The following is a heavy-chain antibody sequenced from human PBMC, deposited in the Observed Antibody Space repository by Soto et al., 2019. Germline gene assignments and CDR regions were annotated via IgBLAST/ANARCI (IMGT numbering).Heavy chain of an antibody. D-gene: IGHD5-12*01. Sequence: SVKVSCKASGGTFSSYAISWVRQAPGQGLEWMGGTIPIFGTANYAQKFQGRVTITADESTSTAYMELSSLRSEDTAVYYCARRWLQFRGGWFDPWGQGTLVTVSS. CDR1: GGTFSSYA. J-gene: IGHJ5*02. V-gene: IGHV1-69*13. CDR2: TIPIFGTA. CDR3: ARRWLQFRGGWFDP.